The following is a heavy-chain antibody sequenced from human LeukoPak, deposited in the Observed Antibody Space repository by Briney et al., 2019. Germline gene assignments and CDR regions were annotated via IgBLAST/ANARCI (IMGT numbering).Heavy chain of an antibody. J-gene: IGHJ4*02. CDR3: AKDRGRTGTLRYFGY. V-gene: IGHV3-23*01. CDR1: GFTFSSYA. D-gene: IGHD1-7*01. CDR2: ISGSGGST. Sequence: GGSLRLSCAASGFTFSSYAMSWVRQAPGKGLEWVSAISGSGGSTYYADSVKGRFTISRDNSKNTLYLQMNSLRAEDTAVYYCAKDRGRTGTLRYFGYWGQGTLVTLSS.